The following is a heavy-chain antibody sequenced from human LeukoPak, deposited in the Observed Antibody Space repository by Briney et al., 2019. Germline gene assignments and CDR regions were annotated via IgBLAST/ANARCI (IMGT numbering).Heavy chain of an antibody. J-gene: IGHJ4*02. CDR2: IYHSGRT. Sequence: GSLRLSCAASGFTFSSYWMSWIRQPPGKGLEWIGSIYHSGRTYYNPSLKSRVTILVDTSKNQFSLKLNSVTAADTAVYYCAMIAVAGPNHDYWGQGTLVTVSS. CDR1: GFTFSSYW. D-gene: IGHD6-19*01. V-gene: IGHV4-38-2*01. CDR3: AMIAVAGPNHDY.